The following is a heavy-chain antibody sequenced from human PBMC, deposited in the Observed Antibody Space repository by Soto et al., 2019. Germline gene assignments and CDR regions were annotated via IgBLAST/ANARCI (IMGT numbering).Heavy chain of an antibody. J-gene: IGHJ4*02. CDR2: ISYDGSNK. CDR1: GFTFSSYG. D-gene: IGHD6-6*01. V-gene: IGHV3-30*03. CDR3: ATIAARNHHIFDY. Sequence: QVQLVESGGGVVQPGRSLRLSCAASGFTFSSYGMHWVRQAPGKGLEWVAVISYDGSNKYYADSVKGRFTISRDNSKNTLYLQMNSLRAEDTAVYYCATIAARNHHIFDYWCQGTLVTVSS.